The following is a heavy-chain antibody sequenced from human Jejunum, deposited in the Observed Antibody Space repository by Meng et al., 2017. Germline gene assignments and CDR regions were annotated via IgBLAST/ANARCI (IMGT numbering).Heavy chain of an antibody. CDR2: ISHDGNTQ. D-gene: IGHD3-10*01. CDR3: GRVPSFGEHDY. V-gene: IGHV3-30*01. CDR1: GFTFSSYI. Sequence: GESLKISCAASGFTFSSYIMHWVRQAPGKGPEWVTAISHDGNTQYYADSVKGRFTISRDNSKNTLYLQMNSLRPEDTAVYYCGRVPSFGEHDYWGQGTLVTVSS. J-gene: IGHJ4*02.